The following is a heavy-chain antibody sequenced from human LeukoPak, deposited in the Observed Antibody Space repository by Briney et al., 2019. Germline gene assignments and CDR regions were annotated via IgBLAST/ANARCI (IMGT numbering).Heavy chain of an antibody. V-gene: IGHV1-8*01. CDR2: MNPNSGNT. J-gene: IGHJ5*02. CDR3: ARGHYVLRFLETNWFDP. CDR1: GYTFTSYD. Sequence: ASVKVSCKASGYTFTSYDINWVRQATGQGLEWMGWMNPNSGNTGYAQEFQGRVTMTRNTSISTAYMELSSLRSEDTAVYYCARGHYVLRFLETNWFDPWGQGTLVTVSS. D-gene: IGHD3-3*01.